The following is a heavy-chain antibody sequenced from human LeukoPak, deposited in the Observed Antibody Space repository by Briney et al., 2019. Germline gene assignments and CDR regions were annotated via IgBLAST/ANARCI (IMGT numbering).Heavy chain of an antibody. CDR3: ARRGLRLGELSGFDY. CDR1: GGSISSYY. Sequence: SGTLSLTCTVSGGSISSYYWSWIRQPPGKGLEWIAYIYYSGSTNYNPSLKSRVTISVDTSKNQFSLKLSSVTAADTAVYYCARRGLRLGELSGFDYWGQGTLVTVSS. CDR2: IYYSGST. J-gene: IGHJ4*02. V-gene: IGHV4-59*01. D-gene: IGHD3-16*02.